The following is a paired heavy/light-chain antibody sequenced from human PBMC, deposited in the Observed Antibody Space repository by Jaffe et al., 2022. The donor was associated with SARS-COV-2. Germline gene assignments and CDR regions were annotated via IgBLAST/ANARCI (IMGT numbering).Light chain of an antibody. CDR1: QSVSSDS. J-gene: IGKJ2*02. CDR3: QQYGSFPST. V-gene: IGKV3-20*01. CDR2: GAS. Sequence: EIVLTQSPGTLSLSPGERATLSCRASQSVSSDSLAWYQQKPGQAPRLLIYGASSRATGVPDRFSGSGSGTDFTLTISRLEPEDFAVYYCQQYGSFPSTFGQGTNLEIK.
Heavy chain of an antibody. Sequence: QVQLQQWGAGLLKPSETLSLTCAVYGGSLSDYYWSWIRQPPGKGLEWIGDVDDGGTTNYNPSLKSRVIVSVDTSKNQFSLKVNSVTAADTAVYYCARAQQMSNWFDPWGQGTLVTVSS. CDR2: VDDGGTT. V-gene: IGHV4-34*01. CDR1: GGSLSDYY. J-gene: IGHJ5*02. CDR3: ARAQQMSNWFDP.